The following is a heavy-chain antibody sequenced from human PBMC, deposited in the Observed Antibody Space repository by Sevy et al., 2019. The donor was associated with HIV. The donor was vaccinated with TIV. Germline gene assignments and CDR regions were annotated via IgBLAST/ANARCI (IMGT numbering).Heavy chain of an antibody. D-gene: IGHD3-10*01. CDR3: ARHHYGPGTSFYYYGMDV. V-gene: IGHV4-34*01. J-gene: IGHJ6*02. CDR2: INQDGRI. Sequence: SETLSLTCAVYGGSSSTYYCTWIRQPPGKGLEWIGEINQDGRINFNPSLKSRVTLSVDTSESQFSLKLTSVTAADTAVYFCARHHYGPGTSFYYYGMDVWGQGTTVTVS. CDR1: GGSSSTYY.